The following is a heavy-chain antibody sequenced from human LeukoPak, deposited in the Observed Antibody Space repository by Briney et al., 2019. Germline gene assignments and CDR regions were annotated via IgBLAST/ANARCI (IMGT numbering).Heavy chain of an antibody. V-gene: IGHV4-4*07. J-gene: IGHJ5*02. CDR3: ARDRSSSYTRDWFDP. CDR1: GGSINGYY. D-gene: IGHD6-13*01. Sequence: SETLSLTCTVSGGSINGYYWSWIRQPAGKGLEWIGRIYNSESINYNPSLKGRVTMSIDTSKNQFSLKLNSVTAADTAVYYCARDRSSSYTRDWFDPWGQGALVTVSS. CDR2: IYNSESI.